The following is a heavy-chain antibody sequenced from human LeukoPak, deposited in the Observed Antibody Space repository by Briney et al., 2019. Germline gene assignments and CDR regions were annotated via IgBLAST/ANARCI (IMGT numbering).Heavy chain of an antibody. Sequence: GGSLRLSCADSGFTVSSNYMTWVRQAPGKGLDWVSVIYSGGSTYYADSVTGRFTISRDNSKNTLFLQMNSLRPEDTAVYYCARGASGTYYFGYWGRGTLVTVSS. CDR3: ARGASGTYYFGY. CDR1: GFTVSSNY. J-gene: IGHJ4*02. CDR2: IYSGGST. V-gene: IGHV3-66*02. D-gene: IGHD1-26*01.